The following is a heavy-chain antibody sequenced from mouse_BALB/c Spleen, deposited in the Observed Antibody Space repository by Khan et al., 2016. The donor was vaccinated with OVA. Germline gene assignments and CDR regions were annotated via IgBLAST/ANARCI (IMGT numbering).Heavy chain of an antibody. CDR2: IDPENGDT. J-gene: IGHJ3*01. V-gene: IGHV14-4*02. CDR1: GFNIKDYY. Sequence: VQLKESGAELVRSGASVKLSCTASGFNIKDYYMHWVKQRPEQGLEWIGWIDPENGDTEYAPKFQGKATLPADTSSNTAYLQLSSLTSEDTAVHYCKRIRPAWFAYWGQGTLVTVSA. CDR3: KRIRPAWFAY.